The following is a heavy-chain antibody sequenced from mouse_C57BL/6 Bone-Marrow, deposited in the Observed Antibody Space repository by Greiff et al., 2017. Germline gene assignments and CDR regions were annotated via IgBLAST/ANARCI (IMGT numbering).Heavy chain of an antibody. CDR2: ISSGGCYT. CDR1: GFTFSSYG. J-gene: IGHJ3*01. Sequence: EVMLVESGGDLVKPGGSLKLSCAASGFTFSSYGMSWVRQTPDKRLEWVATISSGGCYTYYPDSVKGRFTISRDNAKNTLYLQMSSLKSEDTAMYYCARHGGSWFAYWGQGTLVTVSA. CDR3: ARHGGSWFAY. D-gene: IGHD1-1*02. V-gene: IGHV5-6*01.